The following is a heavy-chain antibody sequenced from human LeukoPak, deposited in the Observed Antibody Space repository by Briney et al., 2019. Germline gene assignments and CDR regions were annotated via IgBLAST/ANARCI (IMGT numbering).Heavy chain of an antibody. D-gene: IGHD3-10*01. V-gene: IGHV4-38-2*02. CDR3: AADGSGSYYPDY. J-gene: IGHJ4*02. CDR2: IYHSGST. Sequence: SETLSLTCTVSGYSISSGYYWGWIRQPPGKGLEWIGSIYHSGSTYYNPSLKSRVTISVDTSKNQFSLKLGSVTAADTAVYYCAADGSGSYYPDYWGQGTLVTVSS. CDR1: GYSISSGYY.